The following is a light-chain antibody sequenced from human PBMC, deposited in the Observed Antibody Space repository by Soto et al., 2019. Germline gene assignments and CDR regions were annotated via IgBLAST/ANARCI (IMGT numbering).Light chain of an antibody. V-gene: IGKV3-11*01. CDR2: YTS. CDR3: HQRQSWPRT. CDR1: QYVGTR. J-gene: IGKJ1*01. Sequence: EIVLTQSPATLSSTSGETTTLSRRASQYVGTRLAWYQHKPGQAPRLLIYYTSNRATGIPARFSGSGSGTDFTLTINSLAPEDFAIYYCHQRQSWPRTFGQGTKVDIK.